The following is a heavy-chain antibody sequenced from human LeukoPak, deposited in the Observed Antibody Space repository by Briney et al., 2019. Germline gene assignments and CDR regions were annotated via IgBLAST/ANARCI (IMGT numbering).Heavy chain of an antibody. V-gene: IGHV1-8*01. Sequence: ASVKVSCKASGYTFTSYDINWVRQATGQGLEWMGWMNPNSGNTGYAQKFQGRVTMTRNTSISTAYMELSSLRSEDTAVYYCARAPTYYYDSSGYSFDIWGQGTMVTVSS. CDR3: ARAPTYYYDSSGYSFDI. J-gene: IGHJ3*02. CDR1: GYTFTSYD. CDR2: MNPNSGNT. D-gene: IGHD3-22*01.